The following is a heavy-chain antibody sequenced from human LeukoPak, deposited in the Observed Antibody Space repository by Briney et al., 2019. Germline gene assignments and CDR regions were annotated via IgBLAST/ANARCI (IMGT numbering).Heavy chain of an antibody. Sequence: KPSETLSLTCAVYGGSFSGYYWSWIRQPPEKGLEWIGEINHSGSTNYNPSLKSRVTISVDTSKSRFSLKLSSVTAADTAVYYCASRRRGTTYYYGSGSYFYWGQGTLVTVSS. V-gene: IGHV4-34*01. D-gene: IGHD3-10*01. CDR2: INHSGST. CDR1: GGSFSGYY. J-gene: IGHJ4*02. CDR3: ASRRRGTTYYYGSGSYFY.